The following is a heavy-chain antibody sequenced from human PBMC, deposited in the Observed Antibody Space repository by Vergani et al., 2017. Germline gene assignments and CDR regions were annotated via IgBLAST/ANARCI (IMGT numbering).Heavy chain of an antibody. CDR2: IYHSGST. V-gene: IGHV4-38-2*02. J-gene: IGHJ4*02. D-gene: IGHD1-26*01. CDR3: ARVELERGASEWGCQDY. CDR1: GGSISSGYY. Sequence: QVQLQESGPGLVKPSETLSLTCTVSGGSISSGYYWGWLRQPPGKGLGWIGSIYHSGSTYYKPSLKSRVTISVDTSKNQFSLQLSSVTAADTAVYYCARVELERGASEWGCQDYWGQGSLVTVSS.